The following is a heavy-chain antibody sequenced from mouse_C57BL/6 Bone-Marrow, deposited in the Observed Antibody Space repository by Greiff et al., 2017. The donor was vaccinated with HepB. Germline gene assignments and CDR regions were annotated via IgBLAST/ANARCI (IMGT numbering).Heavy chain of an antibody. J-gene: IGHJ1*03. Sequence: QVQLQQSDAELVKPGASVKISCKVSGYTFTDHTIHWMKQRPEQGLEWIGYIYPRDGSTKYNEKFKGKATLTADKSSSTAYMQLSSLTSEDSAVYYCAQNYYGSSYWYFDVWGTGTTVTVSS. CDR3: AQNYYGSSYWYFDV. CDR1: GYTFTDHT. D-gene: IGHD1-1*01. V-gene: IGHV1-78*01. CDR2: IYPRDGST.